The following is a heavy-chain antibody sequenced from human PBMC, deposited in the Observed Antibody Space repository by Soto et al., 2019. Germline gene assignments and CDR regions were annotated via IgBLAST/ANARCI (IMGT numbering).Heavy chain of an antibody. V-gene: IGHV2-5*02. D-gene: IGHD3-10*02. CDR1: GFSLTTVGMG. CDR2: IYWDDDK. J-gene: IGHJ3*02. Sequence: SGPTLVNPTQTLTLTCTFSGFSLTTVGMGVGWIRQPPGKALDWLGIIYWDDDKRYSPSLNGRVTFIKDTSKNQVVLTMTNMDPVDTATYYCAHRNSRMFAFDIWGQGTLVTVSS. CDR3: AHRNSRMFAFDI.